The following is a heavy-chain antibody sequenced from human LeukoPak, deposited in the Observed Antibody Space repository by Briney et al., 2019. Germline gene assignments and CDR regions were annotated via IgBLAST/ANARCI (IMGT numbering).Heavy chain of an antibody. D-gene: IGHD3-10*01. Sequence: GGSLRLSCAASGFTLSSYSMNWVRQAPGKGLEWVSSISSSSSYIYYADSVKGRFTISRDNAKNSLYLQMNSLRAEDTAVYYCARARNYYGSGSYIWGQGTLVTVSS. CDR2: ISSSSSYI. V-gene: IGHV3-21*01. J-gene: IGHJ4*02. CDR3: ARARNYYGSGSYI. CDR1: GFTLSSYS.